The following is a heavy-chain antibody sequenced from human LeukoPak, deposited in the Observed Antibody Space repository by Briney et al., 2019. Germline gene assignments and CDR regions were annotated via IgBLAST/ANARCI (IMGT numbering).Heavy chain of an antibody. CDR2: IKQDGSEK. J-gene: IGHJ4*01. CDR1: GFTFSSYW. Sequence: GGSLRLSCAASGFTFSSYWMSWVRQAPGKGLEWVANIKQDGSEKYYVDSVKGRFTISRDNAKNSLYLQMNSLRAEDTAVYYCAREGSYGDWGKGFDYWGQEPWSPSPQ. D-gene: IGHD4-17*01. V-gene: IGHV3-7*01. CDR3: AREGSYGDWGKGFDY.